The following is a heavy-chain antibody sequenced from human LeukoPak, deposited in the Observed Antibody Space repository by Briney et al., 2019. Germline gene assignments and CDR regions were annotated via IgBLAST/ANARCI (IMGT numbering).Heavy chain of an antibody. J-gene: IGHJ4*02. CDR2: IYHSGST. D-gene: IGHD2-2*01. CDR1: GGSISSDGYS. V-gene: IGHV4-30-2*01. CDR3: ARARGYCRSTSCYFDY. Sequence: SQTLSLTCAVSGGSISSDGYSWLWIRQPPGKGLEWIGYIYHSGSTYYNPSLKSRVTISENRSKNQFSLKLSSVTAADTAVYYCARARGYCRSTSCYFDYWGQGTLVTVSS.